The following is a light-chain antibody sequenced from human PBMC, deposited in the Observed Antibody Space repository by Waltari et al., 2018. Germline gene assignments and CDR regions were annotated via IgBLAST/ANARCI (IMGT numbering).Light chain of an antibody. CDR2: EDD. J-gene: IGLJ2*01. CDR3: QSYDAYVV. Sequence: NFKLTQPHSVSESPGKTVSISCTRSSGSIARNYVQWYQQRPGSAPTIVIYEDDQRPSGVPDRFSGSIDSSSNSASLTISGLKTEDEADYYCQSYDAYVVFGGGTRLTVL. V-gene: IGLV6-57*03. CDR1: SGSIARNY.